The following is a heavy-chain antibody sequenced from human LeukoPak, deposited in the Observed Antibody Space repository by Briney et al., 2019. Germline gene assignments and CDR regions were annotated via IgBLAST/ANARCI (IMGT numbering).Heavy chain of an antibody. CDR1: GGSISTSSYY. CDR3: ARSYYYDYRQIDY. Sequence: SETLSLTCTVSGGSISTSSYYWGWIRQPPGKGLEWLGSIYYSGSTYYNPSLKSRVTISVDTSKNQFSLNLYSVTAADTAVFYCARSYYYDYRQIDYWGQGTLVTVSS. V-gene: IGHV4-39*01. J-gene: IGHJ4*02. D-gene: IGHD3-22*01. CDR2: IYYSGST.